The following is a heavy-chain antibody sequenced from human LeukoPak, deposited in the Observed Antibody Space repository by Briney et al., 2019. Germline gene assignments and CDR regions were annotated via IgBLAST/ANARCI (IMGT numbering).Heavy chain of an antibody. V-gene: IGHV3-66*02. D-gene: IGHD3-22*01. J-gene: IGHJ4*02. CDR2: IYSGGNT. Sequence: GGSLRLSCAASGFTVSRNYMSWVRQAPGKGLECVSVIYSGGNTYYTDSVKGRFTISRDNSKNTLYLQMNSLRAEDTAVYYCAKDTGYYDSSGQLYWGQGTLVTVSS. CDR1: GFTVSRNY. CDR3: AKDTGYYDSSGQLY.